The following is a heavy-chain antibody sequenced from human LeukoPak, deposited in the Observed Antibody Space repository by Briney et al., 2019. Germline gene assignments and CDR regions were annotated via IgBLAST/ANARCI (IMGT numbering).Heavy chain of an antibody. V-gene: IGHV4-61*02. CDR3: ARDRMVRGVTWYYYMDV. CDR1: GGSISSGSYY. J-gene: IGHJ6*03. Sequence: PSQTLSLTCTVSGGSISSGSYYWSWIRQPAGKGLEWIGRIYTSGSTNYNPSLKSRVTISVDTSKNQFSLKLSSVTAADTAVYYCARDRMVRGVTWYYYMDVWGKGTTVTISS. CDR2: IYTSGST. D-gene: IGHD3-10*01.